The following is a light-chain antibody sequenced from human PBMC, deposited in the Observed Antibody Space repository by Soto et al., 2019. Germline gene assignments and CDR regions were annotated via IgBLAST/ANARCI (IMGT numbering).Light chain of an antibody. CDR1: SRDVGTHNF. V-gene: IGLV2-14*03. J-gene: IGLJ1*01. CDR3: SSFTTTNTYV. Sequence: QLVLTQPGSVSGSPGQSIAMSCTGTSRDVGTHNFVSWYQQHPGKAPKLIIYDVSNRPSGVSDRFFGSKSGNTASLTISGLQAEDEPDYYCSSFTTTNTYVFGTGTKLTV. CDR2: DVS.